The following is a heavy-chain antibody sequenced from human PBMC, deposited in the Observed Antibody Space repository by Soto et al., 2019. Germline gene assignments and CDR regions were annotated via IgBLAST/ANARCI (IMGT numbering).Heavy chain of an antibody. V-gene: IGHV4-59*01. J-gene: IGHJ3*02. CDR3: AREGSSSANDAFDI. Sequence: ETLSLTCTVSGGSISSYYWSWIRQPPGKGLEWIGYIYYSGSTNYNPSLKSRVTISVDTSKNQFSLKLSSVTAADTAVYYCAREGSSSANDAFDIWGQGTMVTVSS. D-gene: IGHD6-6*01. CDR1: GGSISSYY. CDR2: IYYSGST.